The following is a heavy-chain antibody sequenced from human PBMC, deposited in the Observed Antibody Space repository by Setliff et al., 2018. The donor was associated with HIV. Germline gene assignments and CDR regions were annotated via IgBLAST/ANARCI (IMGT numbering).Heavy chain of an antibody. CDR1: DGPISGSNYF. Sequence: PSETLSLTCTVSDGPISGSNYFWGWIRQPPGEGLEWIASIYYSGSTYYNPSLKSRVTISVDTSKNQFSLKLSSVTAADTAVYYCARFPGGTRSFDYWGQGTLVTVSS. J-gene: IGHJ4*02. D-gene: IGHD2-15*01. CDR3: ARFPGGTRSFDY. V-gene: IGHV4-39*07. CDR2: IYYSGST.